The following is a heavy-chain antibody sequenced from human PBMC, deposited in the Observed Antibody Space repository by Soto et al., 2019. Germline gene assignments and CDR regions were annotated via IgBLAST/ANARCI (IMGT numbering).Heavy chain of an antibody. CDR3: ARGGDFWSGSPPYYYYGMDV. CDR1: GFTFSSYA. CDR2: ISYDGSNK. V-gene: IGHV3-30-3*01. Sequence: QVQLVESWGGVVQPGRSLRLSCAASGFTFSSYAMHWVRQAPGKGLEWVAVISYDGSNKYYADSVKGRFTIYRDNSKNTLYLQMNSLRVEDTAVYYCARGGDFWSGSPPYYYYGMDVWGQGTKVTVSS. J-gene: IGHJ6*02. D-gene: IGHD3-3*01.